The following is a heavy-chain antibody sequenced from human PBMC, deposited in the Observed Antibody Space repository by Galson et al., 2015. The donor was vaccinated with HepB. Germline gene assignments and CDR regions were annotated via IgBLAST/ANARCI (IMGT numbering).Heavy chain of an antibody. V-gene: IGHV1-46*01. Sequence: SVKVSCKAFGYSFSSYYMHWVRQAPGQGLEWMGIINPSGGRTSNARKLQGRVTLTTDTSTNTAYMELRSLRSDDTAVYYCARGGVVVVVNATQNNWFDPWGQGTPVTVSS. CDR2: INPSGGRT. CDR1: GYSFSSYY. D-gene: IGHD2-15*01. CDR3: ARGGVVVVVNATQNNWFDP. J-gene: IGHJ5*02.